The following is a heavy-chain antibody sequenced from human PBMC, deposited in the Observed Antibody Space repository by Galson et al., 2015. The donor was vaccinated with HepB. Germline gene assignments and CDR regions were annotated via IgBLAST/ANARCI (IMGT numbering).Heavy chain of an antibody. Sequence: QSGAEVKKPGASVKVSCKASGYTFTSYGISWVRQAPGQGLEWMGWISAYNGNTNYAQKLQGRVTMTTDTSTSTAYMELRSLRSDDTAVYYCAREISRRITMIVVGLDAFNIWGQGTMVTVSS. D-gene: IGHD3-22*01. CDR3: AREISRRITMIVVGLDAFNI. CDR2: ISAYNGNT. CDR1: GYTFTSYG. J-gene: IGHJ3*02. V-gene: IGHV1-18*04.